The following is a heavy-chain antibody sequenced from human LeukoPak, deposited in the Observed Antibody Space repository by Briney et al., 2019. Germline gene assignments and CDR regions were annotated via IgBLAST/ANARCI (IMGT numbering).Heavy chain of an antibody. J-gene: IGHJ4*02. CDR3: AKDVRGGPIMGAGSVDY. D-gene: IGHD1-26*01. V-gene: IGHV3-23*05. Sequence: GGSLRLSCAAFRFTSSRYAMSWVRQAPGKGLEWVSAVNNKGNNKYYADSVRGRFTISRDNSKNTLYLQMDSLRAEDTAVYYCAKDVRGGPIMGAGSVDYWGQGTLVTVSS. CDR1: RFTSSRYA. CDR2: VNNKGNNK.